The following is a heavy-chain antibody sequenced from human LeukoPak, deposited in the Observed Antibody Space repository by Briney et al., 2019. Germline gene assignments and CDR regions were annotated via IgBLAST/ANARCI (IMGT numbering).Heavy chain of an antibody. J-gene: IGHJ4*02. CDR3: ARDTIQPGLIDD. CDR1: GFTFSLYA. V-gene: IGHV3-48*03. Sequence: GGSLRLSCPAPGFTFSLYAMNWVRQAPGKALEWFSYINSGGDDIHYAASVKGRFTISRDDARNTLYLQLSSLRADDTAVYYCARDTIQPGLIDDWGQGTLVTVSS. CDR2: INSGGDDI. D-gene: IGHD2-2*01.